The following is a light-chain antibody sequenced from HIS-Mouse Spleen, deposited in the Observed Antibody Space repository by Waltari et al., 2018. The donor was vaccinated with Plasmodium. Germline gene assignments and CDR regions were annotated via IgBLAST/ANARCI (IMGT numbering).Light chain of an antibody. CDR3: QSADSSGTYRV. V-gene: IGLV3-25*03. J-gene: IGLJ2*01. CDR2: KDS. Sequence: SYELTQPPSVSVSPGQTARITCSGDALPKQYAYWYRQKPGQAPVLVIYKDSERPAGIPERFSGSSSRTTVTLTISGVQAEDEADYYCQSADSSGTYRVFGGGTKLTVL. CDR1: ALPKQY.